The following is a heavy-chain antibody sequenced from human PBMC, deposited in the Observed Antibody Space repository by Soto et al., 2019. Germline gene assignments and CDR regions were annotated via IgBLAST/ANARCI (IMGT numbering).Heavy chain of an antibody. Sequence: EVQLLESGGGLVQPGGSLRLSCAASGFTFSSYAMSWVRQAPGKGLEWVSAISGSGGSTYYADSVKGRFTISRDNSKNTLYLQMNSLRAEDTAVYYCANSPTYYYYGSGSLLSDYWGQGTLVTVSS. V-gene: IGHV3-23*01. CDR1: GFTFSSYA. D-gene: IGHD3-10*01. J-gene: IGHJ4*02. CDR3: ANSPTYYYYGSGSLLSDY. CDR2: ISGSGGST.